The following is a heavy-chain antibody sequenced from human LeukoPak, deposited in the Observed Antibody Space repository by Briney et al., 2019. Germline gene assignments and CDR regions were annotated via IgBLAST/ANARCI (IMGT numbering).Heavy chain of an antibody. CDR2: INHSGST. D-gene: IGHD3-3*01. CDR1: GGSFSGYY. CDR3: ARSESGTAGYY. V-gene: IGHV4-34*01. J-gene: IGHJ4*02. Sequence: SETLSLTCAVYGGSFSGYYWSWIRQPPGKGLEWIGEINHSGSTNYNPSLKSRVTISVDTSKNQFSLKLSSVTAADTAVYYCARSESGTAGYYWGQGTLVTVSS.